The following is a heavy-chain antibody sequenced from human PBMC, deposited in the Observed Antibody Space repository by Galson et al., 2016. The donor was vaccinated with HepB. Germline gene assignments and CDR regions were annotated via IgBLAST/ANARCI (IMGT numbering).Heavy chain of an antibody. V-gene: IGHV3-23*01. J-gene: IGHJ4*02. CDR2: ISPTGGST. CDR3: AKDLPLSSDYFDP. CDR1: GLTFSSYA. Sequence: SLRLSCAAPGLTFSSYAMSWVRQTPGKGLEWVASISPTGGSTHYADSVQGRFTISRDNSENTMYLQMDSLRSEDTALYYCAKDLPLSSDYFDPWGQGTLVTVSS.